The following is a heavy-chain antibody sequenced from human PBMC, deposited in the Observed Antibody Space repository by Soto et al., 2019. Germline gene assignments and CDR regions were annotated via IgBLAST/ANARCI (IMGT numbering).Heavy chain of an antibody. V-gene: IGHV3-23*01. CDR3: AKEPSRLTIRRMDV. J-gene: IGHJ6*02. CDR1: GFTFSSYA. D-gene: IGHD3-16*01. CDR2: ISGSGGST. Sequence: GESLKISCAASGFTFSSYAMSWVRQAPGKGLEWVSAISGSGGSTYYADSVKGRFTISRDNSKNTLYLQMNSLRAEDTAVYYCAKEPSRLTIRRMDVWGQGTTVTVSS.